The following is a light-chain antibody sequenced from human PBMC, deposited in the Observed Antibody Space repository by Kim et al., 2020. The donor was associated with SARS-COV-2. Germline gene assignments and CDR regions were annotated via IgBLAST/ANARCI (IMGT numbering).Light chain of an antibody. CDR2: STS. J-gene: IGLJ2*01. CDR1: TGTVTSGYF. Sequence: GGTVTLTCVSSTGTVTSGYFPSWFQQKPGQAPRALIYSTSNKHSWTPARFSGSLLGGKAALTLSSVQPKDEAEYYCLLYYGDGQLLFGGGTQLTVL. V-gene: IGLV7-43*01. CDR3: LLYYGDGQLL.